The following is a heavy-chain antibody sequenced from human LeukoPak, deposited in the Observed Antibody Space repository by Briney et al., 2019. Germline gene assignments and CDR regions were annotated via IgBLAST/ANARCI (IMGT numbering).Heavy chain of an antibody. CDR1: GGSFSGYY. D-gene: IGHD3-10*01. V-gene: IGHV4-34*01. J-gene: IGHJ6*03. CDR3: ARGVIELLWFGEHYYYYYYMDV. Sequence: SETLSLTCAVYGGSFSGYYWSWIRHPPGKGREWIGEINHSGSTNYNPSLKSRVTISVDTSKNQFSLKLSSVTAADTAVYYCARGVIELLWFGEHYYYYYYMDVWGKGTTVTVSS. CDR2: INHSGST.